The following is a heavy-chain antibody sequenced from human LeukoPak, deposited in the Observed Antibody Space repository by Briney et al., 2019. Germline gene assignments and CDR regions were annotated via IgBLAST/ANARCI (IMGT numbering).Heavy chain of an antibody. CDR3: ARVGAAYQDSNY. CDR1: GYTFTGYY. D-gene: IGHD1-26*01. Sequence: ASVKVSCKASGYTFTGYYMHWVRQAPGQGLEWMGCINPNSGGTNYAQKFQGRVTMTRDTSISTAYMELSRLRSDDTAVYFCARVGAAYQDSNYWGQGTLVTVSS. CDR2: INPNSGGT. J-gene: IGHJ4*02. V-gene: IGHV1-2*02.